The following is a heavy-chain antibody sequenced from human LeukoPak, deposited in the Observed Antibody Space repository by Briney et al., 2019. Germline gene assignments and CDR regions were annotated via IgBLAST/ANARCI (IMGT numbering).Heavy chain of an antibody. CDR2: IIPIFGTA. V-gene: IGHV1-69*13. Sequence: SVKVSCKASGYTFTSYGISWVRQAPGQGLEWMGGIIPIFGTANYAQKFQGRVTITADESTSTAYMELSSLRSEDTAVYYCARGSQQRAFDIWGQGTMVTVSS. J-gene: IGHJ3*02. D-gene: IGHD6-13*01. CDR1: GYTFTSYG. CDR3: ARGSQQRAFDI.